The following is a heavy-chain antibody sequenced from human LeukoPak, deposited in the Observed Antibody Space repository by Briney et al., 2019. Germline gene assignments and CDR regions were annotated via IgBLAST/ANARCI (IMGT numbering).Heavy chain of an antibody. CDR1: GGSISSSSYY. Sequence: SETLSLTCTVSGGSISSSSYYWGWIRQPPGKGLEWIGSIYYSGSTYYNPSLKSRVTISVDTSKNQFSLKLSSVTAADTAVCYCVWLGYYYYYMDVWGKGTTVTVSS. V-gene: IGHV4-39*01. CDR3: VWLGYYYYYMDV. J-gene: IGHJ6*03. CDR2: IYYSGST. D-gene: IGHD5-12*01.